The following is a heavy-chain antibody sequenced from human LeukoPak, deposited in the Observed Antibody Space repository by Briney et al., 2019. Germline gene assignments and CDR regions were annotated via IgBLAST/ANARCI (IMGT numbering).Heavy chain of an antibody. V-gene: IGHV3-23*01. CDR1: GXTFSSYA. D-gene: IGHD2-2*01. CDR2: ISGSGGST. J-gene: IGHJ4*02. CDR3: ARYCSGTCYSGFEY. Sequence: GGSLRLSCAASGXTFSSYAMSWVRQAPGKGLESVSAISGSGGSTYYADSVKGRFTISRDTSKNTLDLQMNSLRAEDTALYYCARYCSGTCYSGFEYWGQGTLVTVSS.